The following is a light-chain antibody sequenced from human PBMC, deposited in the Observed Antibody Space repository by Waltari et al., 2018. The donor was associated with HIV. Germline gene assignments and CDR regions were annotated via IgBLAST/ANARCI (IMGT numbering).Light chain of an antibody. Sequence: EIVMTQSPATLSVSPGERVTLSCRASQSVSLNLVWYQQKRGQPPRLLIYGASTRVTGIPVRFSGSGSGTEFTLTISSLQSEDSAVYYCYQYNDWPLFTFGGWTKVDI. CDR1: QSVSLN. J-gene: IGKJ4*01. CDR2: GAS. CDR3: YQYNDWPLFT. V-gene: IGKV3-15*01.